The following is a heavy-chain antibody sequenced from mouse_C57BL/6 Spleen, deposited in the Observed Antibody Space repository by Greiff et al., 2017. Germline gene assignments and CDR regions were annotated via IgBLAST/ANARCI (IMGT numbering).Heavy chain of an antibody. CDR3: ARAHGYPYWYFDV. CDR1: GYSITSGYY. J-gene: IGHJ1*03. V-gene: IGHV3-6*01. CDR2: ISYDGSN. D-gene: IGHD2-2*01. Sequence: DVKLQESGPGLVKPSQSLSLTCSVTGYSITSGYYWNWIRQFPGNKLEWMGYISYDGSNNYNPSLKNRISITRDTSKNQFFLKLNSVTTEDTATYYCARAHGYPYWYFDVWGTGTTVTVSS.